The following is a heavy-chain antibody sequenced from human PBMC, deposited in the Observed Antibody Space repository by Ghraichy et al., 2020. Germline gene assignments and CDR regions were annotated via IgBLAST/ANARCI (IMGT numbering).Heavy chain of an antibody. D-gene: IGHD1-14*01. Sequence: SQTLSLTCTVSGGSISTYYWSWIRQPPGKGLEWIGNIYYSGSTNYNPSLKSRVTISVDTSKTQFSLKLSSVTAADTAVYYCARQTNTRTSLRYFDLWGRGTLVTVSS. V-gene: IGHV4-59*08. CDR2: IYYSGST. CDR3: ARQTNTRTSLRYFDL. J-gene: IGHJ2*01. CDR1: GGSISTYY.